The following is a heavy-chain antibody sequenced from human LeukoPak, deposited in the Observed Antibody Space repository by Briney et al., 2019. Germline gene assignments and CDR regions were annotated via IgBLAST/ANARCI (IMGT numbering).Heavy chain of an antibody. V-gene: IGHV3-13*01. D-gene: IGHD2-21*02. Sequence: PGGSLRLSCAASGFTFSSYDMHWVRQATGKGLEWVSAIGTAGDTYYPGSVKGRFTISRENAKNSLYLQMNSLGAGDTAVYYCARGDRYGPFDYWGQGTLVTVSS. J-gene: IGHJ4*02. CDR1: GFTFSSYD. CDR3: ARGDRYGPFDY. CDR2: IGTAGDT.